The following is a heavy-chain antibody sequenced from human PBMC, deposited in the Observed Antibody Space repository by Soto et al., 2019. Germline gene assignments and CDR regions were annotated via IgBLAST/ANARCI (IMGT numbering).Heavy chain of an antibody. CDR3: TTDLFIVVVPAAIIYYMDV. CDR1: GFTFSNAW. V-gene: IGHV3-15*01. Sequence: GGSLRLSCAASGFTFSNAWMSWVRQAPGKGLEWVGRIKSKTDGGTTDYAAPVKGRFTISRDDSKNTLYLQMNSLKTEDTAVYYCTTDLFIVVVPAAIIYYMDVWGKGTTVTVSS. D-gene: IGHD2-2*01. J-gene: IGHJ6*03. CDR2: IKSKTDGGTT.